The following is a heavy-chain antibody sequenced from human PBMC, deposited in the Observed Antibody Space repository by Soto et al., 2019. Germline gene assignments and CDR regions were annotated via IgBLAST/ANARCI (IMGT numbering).Heavy chain of an antibody. V-gene: IGHV3-23*01. CDR2: ISGSGGSR. D-gene: IGHD4-17*01. CDR3: AKVIYGDYGPGDH. Sequence: GGSLRLSCAASGFTFSNYAMTWVRQVPGKGLEWVSGISGSGGSRYYADSVRGRFTISRDNSKNTVYLQINNLRAEDTALYHCAKVIYGDYGPGDHWGQGTLVTVSS. CDR1: GFTFSNYA. J-gene: IGHJ4*02.